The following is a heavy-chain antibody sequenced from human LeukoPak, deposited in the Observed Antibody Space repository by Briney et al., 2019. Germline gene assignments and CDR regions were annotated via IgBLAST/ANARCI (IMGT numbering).Heavy chain of an antibody. V-gene: IGHV4-59*01. CDR3: ARAGRTDGYKSYFDY. CDR2: IYYSVST. D-gene: IGHD5-24*01. Sequence: SETLSLTCTVSGGSISSYYWNWIRQPPGKGLEWIGYIYYSVSTNYNPSLKSRVTISVDTSKNQFSLTLSSVTPADTAVYYCARAGRTDGYKSYFDYWGQGTLVTVSS. J-gene: IGHJ4*02. CDR1: GGSISSYY.